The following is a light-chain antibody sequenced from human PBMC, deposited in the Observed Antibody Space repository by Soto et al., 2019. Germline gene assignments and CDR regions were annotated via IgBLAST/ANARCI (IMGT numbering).Light chain of an antibody. CDR2: LGS. CDR3: MQALQTPPT. Sequence: DIVMTQSPLSLPVTPGEPASISCRSRRSLLKSTGYNYLDWYLQKPGQSPQLLIYLGSNRASGVPNRFSGSGSGTDFTLKISRVEAEDVGVYYCMQALQTPPTFGQGTKV. J-gene: IGKJ1*01. CDR1: RSLLKSTGYNY. V-gene: IGKV2-28*01.